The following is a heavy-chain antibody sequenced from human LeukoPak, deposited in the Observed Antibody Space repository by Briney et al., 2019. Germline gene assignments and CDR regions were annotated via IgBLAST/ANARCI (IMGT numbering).Heavy chain of an antibody. CDR2: IIPIFGTA. D-gene: IGHD2-15*01. Sequence: SVKVPCKASGGTFSSYAISWVRQAPGQGLEWMGGIIPIFGTANYAQKFQGRVTITTDESTSTAYMELSSLRSEDTAVYYCARATLATSYYYYYMDVWGKGTTVTVSS. CDR3: ARATLATSYYYYYMDV. V-gene: IGHV1-69*05. J-gene: IGHJ6*03. CDR1: GGTFSSYA.